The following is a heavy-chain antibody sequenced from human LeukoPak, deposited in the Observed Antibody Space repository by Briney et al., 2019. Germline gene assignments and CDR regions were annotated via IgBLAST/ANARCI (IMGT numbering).Heavy chain of an antibody. J-gene: IGHJ5*02. D-gene: IGHD5-12*01. CDR2: IYYSGST. Sequence: KTSETLSLTCTVSGGSISTHYWGWIRRPPGKGLELIGCIYYSGSTNYNPSLTSRVTISVDTSKNQFSLKLSSVTAADTAVYYCARLSGYANNWFDPWGQGTLVTVPS. CDR3: ARLSGYANNWFDP. V-gene: IGHV4-59*08. CDR1: GGSISTHY.